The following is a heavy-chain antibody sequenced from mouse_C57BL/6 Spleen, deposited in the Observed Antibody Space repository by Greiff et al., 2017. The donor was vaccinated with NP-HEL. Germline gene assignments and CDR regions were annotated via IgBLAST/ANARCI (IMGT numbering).Heavy chain of an antibody. D-gene: IGHD2-3*01. CDR3: ARERDGFYAMDY. CDR2: IYPGDGDT. Sequence: VQLQQSGPELVKPGASVKISCKASGYAFSSSWMNWVKQRPGKGLEWIGRIYPGDGDTNYNGKFKGKATLTADKSSSTAYMQLSSLTSEDSAVYFCARERDGFYAMDYWGQGTSVTVSS. V-gene: IGHV1-82*01. CDR1: GYAFSSSW. J-gene: IGHJ4*01.